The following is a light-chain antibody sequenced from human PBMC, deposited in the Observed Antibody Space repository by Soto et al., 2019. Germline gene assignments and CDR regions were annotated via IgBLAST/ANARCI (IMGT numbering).Light chain of an antibody. Sequence: EVVLTQSPGTLSVSPGEGATLSCRASQSVSSNYLAWYQQKPGQAPRLLIYDASNRATGIPARFSGSGSGTDFTLTISSLEPEDFAVYYCQQRSNWPGTFGQGTKVDIK. V-gene: IGKV3-11*01. CDR3: QQRSNWPGT. J-gene: IGKJ1*01. CDR1: QSVSSNY. CDR2: DAS.